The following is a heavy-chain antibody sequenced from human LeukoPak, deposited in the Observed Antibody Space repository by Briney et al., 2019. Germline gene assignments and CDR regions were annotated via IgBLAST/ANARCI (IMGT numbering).Heavy chain of an antibody. J-gene: IGHJ4*02. CDR2: IKQDGSEK. D-gene: IGHD3-3*01. Sequence: GGSLRLSCAASGFTFSSYWMSWVRQAPGKGLEWVANIKQDGSEKYYVDSVKGRFTISRDNAKNSLYLQMNSLRAEDTAVYYCAREVYDFWSGYYRPRGYYFDYWGQGTLVTVSS. CDR1: GFTFSSYW. CDR3: AREVYDFWSGYYRPRGYYFDY. V-gene: IGHV3-7*01.